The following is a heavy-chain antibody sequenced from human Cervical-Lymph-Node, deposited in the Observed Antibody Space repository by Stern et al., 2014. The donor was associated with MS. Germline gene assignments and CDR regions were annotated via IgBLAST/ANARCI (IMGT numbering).Heavy chain of an antibody. D-gene: IGHD4-17*01. Sequence: VQLVQSCPGLVKPSETLSLTCTVSGGSINTNNYYWGWIRQPPGKGLEWIGNIYSSGSTFYSPSLKSRVTMSVDTSKNQFSLKRSSVTAADTAVYYCARTGDDFGDYSLSYWGQGTLVTVSS. CDR1: GGSINTNNYY. CDR3: ARTGDDFGDYSLSY. CDR2: IYSSGST. J-gene: IGHJ4*02. V-gene: IGHV4-39*01.